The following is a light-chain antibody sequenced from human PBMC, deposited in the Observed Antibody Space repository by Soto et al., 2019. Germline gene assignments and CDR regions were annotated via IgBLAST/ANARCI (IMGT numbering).Light chain of an antibody. CDR3: HQYGSSPQT. Sequence: ETVMTQSPATLSVSPGERATLSCRASQSVSSNLAWYQQKPGQAPRLLIYGASARATGIPDRFSGSGSGTDFTLTISRLEPEDFATYYCHQYGSSPQTFGQGTKVDI. V-gene: IGKV3-20*01. CDR2: GAS. J-gene: IGKJ1*01. CDR1: QSVSSN.